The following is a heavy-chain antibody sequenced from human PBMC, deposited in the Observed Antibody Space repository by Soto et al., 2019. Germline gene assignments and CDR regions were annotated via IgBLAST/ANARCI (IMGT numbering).Heavy chain of an antibody. CDR2: LTSNCSNT. V-gene: IGHV3-48*02. J-gene: IGHJ3*02. CDR1: GFTFNSYW. Sequence: GGSLRLSCAASGFTFNSYWMHWVRQAPGKGLVWVSLLTSNCSNTYYADSVKGGFTISRDNAKNSLYLQMNSLRDEDTAVYYCARDSSRLNYDFWSGYYTDAFDIWGQGTMVTVSS. CDR3: ARDSSRLNYDFWSGYYTDAFDI. D-gene: IGHD3-3*01.